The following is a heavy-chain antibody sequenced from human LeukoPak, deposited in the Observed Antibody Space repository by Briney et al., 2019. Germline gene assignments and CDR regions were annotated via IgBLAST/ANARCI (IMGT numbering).Heavy chain of an antibody. D-gene: IGHD6-13*01. Sequence: SETLSLTCTVSGGSISSYYWSWIRQPPGKGLEWIGYIYYSGSTNYNPSLKSRVTISVDTSKNQFSLKLSSVTAADTAVYYCARDQAPYSSRFYYYYSMDVWGQGTTVTVSS. CDR3: ARDQAPYSSRFYYYYSMDV. CDR1: GGSISSYY. CDR2: IYYSGST. J-gene: IGHJ6*02. V-gene: IGHV4-59*01.